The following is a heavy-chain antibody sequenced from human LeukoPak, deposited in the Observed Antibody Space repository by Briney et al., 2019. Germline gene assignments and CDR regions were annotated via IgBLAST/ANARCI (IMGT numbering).Heavy chain of an antibody. Sequence: SQTLSLTCTVSGGSISSSSYYWGWIRQPQGTGREGIGSIYYSGSTYYNPSLKSRVTISVVTSKNQFSLKLSSVTAADTAVYYCARDGSQGFGELLASRHFDYWGQGTLVTVSS. D-gene: IGHD3-10*01. CDR3: ARDGSQGFGELLASRHFDY. V-gene: IGHV4-39*07. CDR1: GGSISSSSYY. J-gene: IGHJ4*02. CDR2: IYYSGST.